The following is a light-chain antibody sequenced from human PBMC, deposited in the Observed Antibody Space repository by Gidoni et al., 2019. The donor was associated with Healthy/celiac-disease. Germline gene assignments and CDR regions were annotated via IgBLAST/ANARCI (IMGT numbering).Light chain of an antibody. CDR3: SSYTSSSTVV. CDR1: SSDVGGYNY. CDR2: DVS. Sequence: QSALTQPASVSGSTGQSITISCTGPSSDVGGYNYVSWYQQHPGKAPKLMIYDVSNRPSGVSNRFSGSTSVNTASLTISGLQAEDEADYYCSSYTSSSTVVFGGWPKLTVL. J-gene: IGLJ2*01. V-gene: IGLV2-14*01.